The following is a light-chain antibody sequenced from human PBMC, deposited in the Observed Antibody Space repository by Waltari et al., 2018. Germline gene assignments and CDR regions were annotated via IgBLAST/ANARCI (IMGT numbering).Light chain of an antibody. V-gene: IGKV1-33*01. CDR2: DAS. CDR1: QDIRNE. Sequence: RGTISCQASQDIRNELNWYQHKPGKAPKRLIYDASNLKTGVPSRFTGRGSGTNFTFTINSLQPEDIATYYCQQSGTFGQGTRLEIK. CDR3: QQSGT. J-gene: IGKJ5*01.